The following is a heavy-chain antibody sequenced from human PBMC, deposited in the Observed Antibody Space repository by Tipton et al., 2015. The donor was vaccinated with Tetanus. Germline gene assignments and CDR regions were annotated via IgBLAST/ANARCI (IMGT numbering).Heavy chain of an antibody. CDR1: GFTFSSYG. J-gene: IGHJ4*02. V-gene: IGHV3-30*03. Sequence: SLRLSCAASGFTFSSYGMHWVRQAPGKGLEWVAVISYDGSNKYYADSVKGRFTISRDNSKNTLYLQMNSLRAEDTAVYYCASGVGATPGWGQGTLVTVSS. CDR2: ISYDGSNK. CDR3: ASGVGATPG. D-gene: IGHD1-26*01.